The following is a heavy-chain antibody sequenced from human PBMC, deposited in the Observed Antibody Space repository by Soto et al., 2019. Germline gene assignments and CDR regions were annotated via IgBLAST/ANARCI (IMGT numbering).Heavy chain of an antibody. V-gene: IGHV4-30-4*01. D-gene: IGHD3-22*01. J-gene: IGHJ4*02. CDR2: TSFSDYT. CDR1: GDSVSGGDSY. CDR3: VRGGNPYHYATSGPGTFDK. Sequence: QVQLQESGPGLVKPLQTLSLTCTVSGDSVSGGDSYWSWIRQPPGKALEWIGYTSFSDYTSYTPSLKSRVTISVDMSKSQFSLRLTSVTAADTAIYYCVRGGNPYHYATSGPGTFDKWGQGTLVSVSS.